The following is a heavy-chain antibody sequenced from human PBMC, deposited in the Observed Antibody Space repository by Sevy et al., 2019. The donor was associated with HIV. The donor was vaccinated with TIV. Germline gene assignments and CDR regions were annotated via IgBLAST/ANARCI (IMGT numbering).Heavy chain of an antibody. CDR3: AKDPRPSHRITTFGGVDYFEY. Sequence: GGSLRLSCAASGFTFSTYGMHWVRQAPGKGLEWVAFIRYDESEQYCADSVKGRCTISRDNSKSILYLRLSSLRDEDTAVYYCAKDPRPSHRITTFGGVDYFEYWGQGTLVTVSS. CDR1: GFTFSTYG. CDR2: IRYDESEQ. V-gene: IGHV3-30*02. D-gene: IGHD3-3*01. J-gene: IGHJ4*02.